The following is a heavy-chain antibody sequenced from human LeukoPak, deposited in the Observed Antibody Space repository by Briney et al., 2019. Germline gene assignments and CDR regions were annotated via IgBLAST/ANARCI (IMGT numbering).Heavy chain of an antibody. D-gene: IGHD1-20*01. CDR2: ISGNGGST. CDR3: AKCDGFDNWNPCPFDY. V-gene: IGHV3-23*01. CDR1: GFTFSNYA. J-gene: IGHJ4*02. Sequence: GGSLRLSCAASGFTFSNYAMTWVRQAPGKGLEWVAAISGNGGSTYYADSVKGRFTISRDNSRNTLCLQMNSLRAEDTALYFCAKCDGFDNWNPCPFDYWGQGSLVTVSS.